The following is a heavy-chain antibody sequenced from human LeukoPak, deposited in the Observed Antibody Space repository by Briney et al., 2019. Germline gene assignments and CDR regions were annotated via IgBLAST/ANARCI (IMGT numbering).Heavy chain of an antibody. J-gene: IGHJ4*02. CDR2: ISGSGGST. D-gene: IGHD4-11*01. CDR3: AKDGTTTVTFDY. V-gene: IGHV3-23*01. Sequence: GGSLRLSCAASGFTLSSYAMSWVRQAPGKGLEWVSVISGSGGSTYYRDSVKGRFTISRDNSKNTLYLQMNSLTAGDTAVYFCAKDGTTTVTFDYWGQGTLVTVSS. CDR1: GFTLSSYA.